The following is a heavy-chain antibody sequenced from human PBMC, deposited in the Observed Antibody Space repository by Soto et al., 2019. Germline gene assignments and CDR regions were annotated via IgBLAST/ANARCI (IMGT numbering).Heavy chain of an antibody. D-gene: IGHD6-13*01. V-gene: IGHV3-15*01. J-gene: IGHJ5*02. CDR1: WFTFNNAW. Sequence: GSLRLSCAASWFTFNNAWMSLVRQAPGKGLEWVGLIKSGTDGETTDDGAPVKGRLTISRADSKNTLYLQINSLKTEDTAVYYCTKVLRAGYTSIIDLWGQGTLVTVSS. CDR3: TKVLRAGYTSIIDL. CDR2: IKSGTDGETT.